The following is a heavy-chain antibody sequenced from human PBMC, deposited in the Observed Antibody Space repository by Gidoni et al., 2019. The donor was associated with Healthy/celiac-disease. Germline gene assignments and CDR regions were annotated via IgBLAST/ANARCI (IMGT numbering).Heavy chain of an antibody. Sequence: QLQLQESGPGLVKPSATLSLTCTVSGGSISSRRYSWGWIRQPPGKGLEWIGSIYYSGSTYYNPSLKRRVTISVDTSKNQFSLKLSSVTAADTAVYYCARRSSGWFGNWFDPWGQGTLVTVSS. J-gene: IGHJ5*02. D-gene: IGHD6-19*01. CDR3: ARRSSGWFGNWFDP. V-gene: IGHV4-39*01. CDR2: IYYSGST. CDR1: GGSISSRRYS.